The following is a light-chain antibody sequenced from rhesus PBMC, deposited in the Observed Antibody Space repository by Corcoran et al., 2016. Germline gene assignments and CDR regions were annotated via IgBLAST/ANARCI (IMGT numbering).Light chain of an antibody. V-gene: IGKV1-37*01. CDR3: QQYNSAPLT. CDR1: QGISSY. CDR2: YAS. Sequence: DIQMTQSPSSLSASVGDTVTITCRASQGISSYVAWYPQKPGKAPKPLIYYASNLESGVPSRFSGRGSGTEFTLTISSLQPEDFATYYCQQYNSAPLTFGGGTEVDI. J-gene: IGKJ4*01.